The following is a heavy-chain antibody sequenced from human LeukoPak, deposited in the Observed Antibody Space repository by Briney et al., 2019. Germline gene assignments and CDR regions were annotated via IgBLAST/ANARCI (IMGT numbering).Heavy chain of an antibody. D-gene: IGHD3-10*01. CDR3: ARTKATMVRGANNYYYYYMDV. CDR1: GVSISDGYY. Sequence: SETLSLTCDVSGVSISDGYYWSWIRQPAGKGLEWIGRIYTSGSTNYNPSLKSRVTISVDTSKNQFSLKLSSVTAADTAVYYCARTKATMVRGANNYYYYYMDVWGKGTTVTVSS. CDR2: IYTSGST. V-gene: IGHV4-61*02. J-gene: IGHJ6*03.